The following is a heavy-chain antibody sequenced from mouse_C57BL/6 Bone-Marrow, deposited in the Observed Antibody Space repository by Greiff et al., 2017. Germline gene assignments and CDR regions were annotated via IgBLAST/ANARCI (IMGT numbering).Heavy chain of an antibody. Sequence: VQLQQPGAELVMPGASVKLSCKASGYTFTSYWMHWVKQRPGQGLEWIGEIDPSDSYTNYNQKFKGKSTLTVDKSSSTAYMQRSSLTSGDSAVYYCARAWGAYWGQGTLVTVSA. CDR3: ARAWGAY. CDR1: GYTFTSYW. J-gene: IGHJ3*01. V-gene: IGHV1-69*01. CDR2: IDPSDSYT.